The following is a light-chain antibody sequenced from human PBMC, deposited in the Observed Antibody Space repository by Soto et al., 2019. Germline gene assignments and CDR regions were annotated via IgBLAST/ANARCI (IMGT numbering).Light chain of an antibody. V-gene: IGLV2-8*01. CDR3: CSYGGINSFYV. CDR1: SSDVGGSKY. J-gene: IGLJ1*01. CDR2: EVT. Sequence: QSVLTQPPSASGSPGQSVTISCTGTSSDVGGSKYVSWYQQHPGKAPKLIIYEVTRRPSGVPDRFSASKSANTASLTVSGLQPEDEADYYCCSYGGINSFYVFGTGTKLTVL.